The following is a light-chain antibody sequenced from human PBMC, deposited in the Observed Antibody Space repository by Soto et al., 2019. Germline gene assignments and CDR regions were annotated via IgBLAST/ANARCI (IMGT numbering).Light chain of an antibody. Sequence: IVLTQSPGTLSLSPGDRATLSCRASQSVGTLYLAWYQQKPGQAPRLLTSGTSTRATGIPDRFSVSASGTDFTLTISRLGPEDFAVYYCQQYGTSPRTFGQGTKVDIK. V-gene: IGKV3-20*01. CDR3: QQYGTSPRT. J-gene: IGKJ1*01. CDR1: QSVGTLY. CDR2: GTS.